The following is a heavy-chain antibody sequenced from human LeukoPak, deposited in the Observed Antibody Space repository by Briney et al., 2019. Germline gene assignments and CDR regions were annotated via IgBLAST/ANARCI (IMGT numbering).Heavy chain of an antibody. Sequence: ASVKVSCKASGYTFTSYAMHWVRQAPGQRLEWMGWINAGNGNTKYSQKFQGRVTITRDTSASTAYMELSSLRSEDTAVYYCARVRSSGWYDWFDPWGQGTLVTVSS. V-gene: IGHV1-3*01. CDR1: GYTFTSYA. CDR3: ARVRSSGWYDWFDP. J-gene: IGHJ5*02. CDR2: INAGNGNT. D-gene: IGHD6-19*01.